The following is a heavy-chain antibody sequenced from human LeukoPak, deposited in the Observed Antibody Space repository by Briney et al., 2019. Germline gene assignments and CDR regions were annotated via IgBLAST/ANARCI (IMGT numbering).Heavy chain of an antibody. CDR1: GFTFSSYA. J-gene: IGHJ4*02. V-gene: IGHV3-30-3*01. CDR2: ISYDGSNK. CDR3: ARPSASVATPSYFDY. D-gene: IGHD5-12*01. Sequence: PGGSLRLSCAASGFTFSSYAMHWVRQAPGKGLEWVAVISYDGSNKYYADSVKGRFTISRDNSKNTLYLQMNSLRAEDTAVYYCARPSASVATPSYFDYWGQGTLVTVSS.